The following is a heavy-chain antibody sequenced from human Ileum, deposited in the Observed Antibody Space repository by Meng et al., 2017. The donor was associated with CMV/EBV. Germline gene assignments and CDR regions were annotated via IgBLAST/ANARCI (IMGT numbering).Heavy chain of an antibody. CDR2: VYYSGST. D-gene: IGHD3-16*01. J-gene: IGHJ4*02. V-gene: IGHV4-61*01. CDR3: TRGNTALWDNDH. CDR1: GAAVNSDNNY. Sequence: TVSGAAVNSDNNYWSWIRQPTGKGLEFIGYVYYSGSTNYNPFFKGRVTISVDTSKNQFSLKLTSVTAADTAVYYCTRGNTALWDNDHWGQGTLVTVSS.